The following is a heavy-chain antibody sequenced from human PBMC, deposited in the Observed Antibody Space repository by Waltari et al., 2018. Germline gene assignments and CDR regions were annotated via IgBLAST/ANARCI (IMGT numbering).Heavy chain of an antibody. J-gene: IGHJ4*02. V-gene: IGHV4-31*03. D-gene: IGHD3-10*01. CDR3: ARDGSGSYYNPGY. CDR2: IYYSGRT. Sequence: QVQLQESGPGLVKPSQTLSLTCTVSGGSISSGGYYWSWIRQHPGKGLEWIGYIYYSGRTYYNPALKSRGTISVDTSKNQFSLKLSSVTAADTAVYYCARDGSGSYYNPGYWGQGTLVTVSS. CDR1: GGSISSGGYY.